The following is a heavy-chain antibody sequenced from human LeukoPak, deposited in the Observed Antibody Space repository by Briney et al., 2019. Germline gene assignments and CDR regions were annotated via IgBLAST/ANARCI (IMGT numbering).Heavy chain of an antibody. Sequence: SETLSLTCTVSGGSISSYYWSWIRQSPGKGLEWIAYIYYSGSPNYNPSLRSRATISIDTSKNQFSLKLSSVTAADSAVYYCARVGGYGSGSYEAFDIWGQGTMVTVSS. CDR2: IYYSGSP. CDR1: GGSISSYY. J-gene: IGHJ3*02. V-gene: IGHV4-59*01. CDR3: ARVGGYGSGSYEAFDI. D-gene: IGHD3-10*01.